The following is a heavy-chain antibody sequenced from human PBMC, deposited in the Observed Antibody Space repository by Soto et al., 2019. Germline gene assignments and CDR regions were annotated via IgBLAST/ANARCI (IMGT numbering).Heavy chain of an antibody. CDR1: GFVFKDYA. CDR3: VRDGWVTMRHFAF. D-gene: IGHD4-17*01. V-gene: IGHV1-3*01. CDR2: INADSTDS. Sequence: QVQLVQSGAEVKKPGASVKISCKASGFVFKDYAFHWVRQAPGQGPEWMGWINADSTDSKYSQKLQGRVTITRDTSATTAYMELTILRSEDTAVYYGVRDGWVTMRHFAFWGQGTEVTVSS. J-gene: IGHJ3*01.